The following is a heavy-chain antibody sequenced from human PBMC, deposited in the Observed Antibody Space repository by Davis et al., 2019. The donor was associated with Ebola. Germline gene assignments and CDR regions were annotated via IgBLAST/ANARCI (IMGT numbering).Heavy chain of an antibody. CDR2: ISGSGGST. D-gene: IGHD5-18*01. CDR1: GFTFIDYA. J-gene: IGHJ4*02. CDR3: AKDIYSYAPRGCDF. Sequence: GESLKISCAASGFTFIDYAMTWVRQTPGKGLEWVSTISGSGGSTYYADSVKGRFTMSRDGSKNTVYLQMSNLRDEDTAVYYCAKDIYSYAPRGCDFWGQGTPVTVSS. V-gene: IGHV3-23*01.